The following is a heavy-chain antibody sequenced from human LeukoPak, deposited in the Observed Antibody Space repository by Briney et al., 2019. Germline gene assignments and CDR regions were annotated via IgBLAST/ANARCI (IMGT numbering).Heavy chain of an antibody. D-gene: IGHD3-10*01. CDR3: ARDRYYGSGSWSGMDV. V-gene: IGHV3-21*01. Sequence: GGSLRLSCAASGFTFSSYSMNWVRQAPGKGLEWVSSISISRTYIYYADSVKGRFTISRGNAKNSLYLQMNSLRAEDTAMYYCARDRYYGSGSWSGMDVWGQGTTVTVSS. CDR1: GFTFSSYS. J-gene: IGHJ6*02. CDR2: ISISRTYI.